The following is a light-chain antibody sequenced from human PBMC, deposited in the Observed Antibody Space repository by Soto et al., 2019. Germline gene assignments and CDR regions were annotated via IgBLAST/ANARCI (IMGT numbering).Light chain of an antibody. Sequence: EIVVTQSPGTLSLSPGERATLSCRASQSVSNYLAWYQQKPGQAPRLLSYVASSRATGIPDRFSGSGSGTDFTLAISRLEPHDLAVYYCQHYGGCPQTFGQGTKVEIK. J-gene: IGKJ1*01. CDR2: VAS. V-gene: IGKV3-20*01. CDR3: QHYGGCPQT. CDR1: QSVSNY.